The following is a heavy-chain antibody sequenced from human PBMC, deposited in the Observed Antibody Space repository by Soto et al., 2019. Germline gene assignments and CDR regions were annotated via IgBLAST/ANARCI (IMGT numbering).Heavy chain of an antibody. Sequence: QVQLVQSGAEVKKPGSSVKVSCKASGGTFSSYTISWVRQAPGQGLEWMGRIIPILGIANYAQKFQGRVTITADESTSTAYMELSSLRSEDTAVYYCARDEGGIAAAGTGGHYWGQGTLVTVSS. D-gene: IGHD6-13*01. J-gene: IGHJ4*02. CDR1: GGTFSSYT. CDR3: ARDEGGIAAAGTGGHY. CDR2: IIPILGIA. V-gene: IGHV1-69*08.